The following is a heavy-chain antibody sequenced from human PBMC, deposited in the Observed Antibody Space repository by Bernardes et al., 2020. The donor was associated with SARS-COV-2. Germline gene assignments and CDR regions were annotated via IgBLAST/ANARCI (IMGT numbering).Heavy chain of an antibody. CDR2: ISSSSSYI. D-gene: IGHD3-22*01. Sequence: GGSLRLSCAASGFTFSSYSMNWVRQAPGKGVEWVSSISSSSSYIYYADSVKGRFTISRDNAKNSLYLQMNSLRAEDTAVYYCARALHSYYDSSGTYFDYWGQGTLVTVSS. V-gene: IGHV3-21*01. CDR3: ARALHSYYDSSGTYFDY. J-gene: IGHJ4*02. CDR1: GFTFSSYS.